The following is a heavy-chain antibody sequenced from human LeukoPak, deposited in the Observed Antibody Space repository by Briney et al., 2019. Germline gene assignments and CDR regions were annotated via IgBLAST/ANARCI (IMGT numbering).Heavy chain of an antibody. CDR2: INHSGST. V-gene: IGHV4-34*01. J-gene: IGHJ6*04. Sequence: SATLSLTCAVYGGSFSGYYWSWIRQPPGKGLEWIGEINHSGSTNYNPSLKSRVTISVDTSKNQFSLKLSSVTAADTAVYYCARKSTDVWGKGTTVTISS. CDR3: ARKSTDV. D-gene: IGHD5/OR15-5a*01. CDR1: GGSFSGYY.